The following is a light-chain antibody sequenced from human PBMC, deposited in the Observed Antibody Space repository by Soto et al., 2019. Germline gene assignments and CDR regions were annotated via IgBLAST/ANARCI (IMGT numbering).Light chain of an antibody. CDR3: KQRRSWRLN. V-gene: IGKV3-11*01. J-gene: IGKJ4*01. CDR2: DGS. CDR1: QSISSY. Sequence: EIVLTQAPATLSLSPGERATLSCRARQSISSYLAGYQQKPGQAPRLLIYDGSNRATGIPARFSGSGSETDFTLNISSLEHEDFESYYCKQRRSWRLNFGGGTKVAIK.